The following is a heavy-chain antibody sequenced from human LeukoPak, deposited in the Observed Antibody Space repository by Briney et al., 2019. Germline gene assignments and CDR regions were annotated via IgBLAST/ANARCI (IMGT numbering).Heavy chain of an antibody. V-gene: IGHV4-31*03. Sequence: SETLSLTCTVSGGSISSGGYYWSWIRQHPGKGLEWIGYIYYSGSTYYNPSLKSRVTISVDTSKNQFSLKLSSVTAADTAVYYCARAAEVGYCSSTSCPTDAFDIWGQGTMVTVSS. J-gene: IGHJ3*02. CDR3: ARAAEVGYCSSTSCPTDAFDI. D-gene: IGHD2-2*01. CDR2: IYYSGST. CDR1: GGSISSGGYY.